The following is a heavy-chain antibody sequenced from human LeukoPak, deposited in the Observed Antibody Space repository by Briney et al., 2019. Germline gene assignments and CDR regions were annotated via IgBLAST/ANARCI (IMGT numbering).Heavy chain of an antibody. D-gene: IGHD6-19*01. V-gene: IGHV1-2*06. CDR1: GYTFTGYY. Sequence: ASVKVSCKXSGYTFTGYYIHWVRQAPGQGLEWMGRINPNNGGTNYAQKFQGRVTMTRDTSISTAYMELSRLRSDDTAVYYCARDLSGWYGDFDYWGQGTLVTVSS. CDR3: ARDLSGWYGDFDY. CDR2: INPNNGGT. J-gene: IGHJ4*02.